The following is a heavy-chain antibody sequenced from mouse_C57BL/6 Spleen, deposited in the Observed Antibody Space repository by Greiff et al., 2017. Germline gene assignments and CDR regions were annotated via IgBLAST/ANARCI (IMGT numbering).Heavy chain of an antibody. D-gene: IGHD1-1*01. J-gene: IGHJ2*01. CDR2: IYPRDGST. Sequence: QVQLQQSDAELVKPGASVKISCTVSGYTFTDHTIHWMKQRPEQGLEWIGYIYPRDGSTKYNEKFKGTATLTAAKSSSTAYMQLNGLTSEDSAVYFCARSPRCSNYFDYWGQGTTLTVSS. V-gene: IGHV1-78*01. CDR1: GYTFTDHT. CDR3: ARSPRCSNYFDY.